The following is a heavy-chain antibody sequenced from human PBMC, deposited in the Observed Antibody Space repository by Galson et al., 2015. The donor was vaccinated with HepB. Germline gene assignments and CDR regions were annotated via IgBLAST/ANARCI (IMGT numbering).Heavy chain of an antibody. CDR3: ARLDDSGYYWDY. CDR2: INGGNHNT. Sequence: SVKVSCKASGYTFTNFAIHWVRQAPGQRFEWMGWINGGNHNTRYSQRFQDRVTLTSDTSTSMVFLELSSLSSEDTALYYCARLDDSGYYWDYWGQGTLVTVSS. CDR1: GYTFTNFA. D-gene: IGHD3-3*01. J-gene: IGHJ4*02. V-gene: IGHV1-3*01.